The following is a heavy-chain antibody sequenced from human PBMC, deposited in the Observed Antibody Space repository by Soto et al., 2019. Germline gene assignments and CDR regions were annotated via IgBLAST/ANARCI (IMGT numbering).Heavy chain of an antibody. V-gene: IGHV3-48*03. CDR2: IDNSGTTI. CDR1: GSTFRSYE. CDR3: ARDHSAGRKYYGMDV. J-gene: IGHJ6*02. Sequence: GGSLRPSCVAAGSTFRSYEVNWDRQVEKKGLEWISYIDNSGTTIYYADSVKGRFTSARDNAKKSLYLQMNSLRAEDTAVYYCARDHSAGRKYYGMDVWGQGTAVTVSS.